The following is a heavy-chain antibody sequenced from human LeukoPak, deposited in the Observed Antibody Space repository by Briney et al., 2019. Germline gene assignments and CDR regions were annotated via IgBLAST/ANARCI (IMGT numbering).Heavy chain of an antibody. CDR2: IKQDGSEK. D-gene: IGHD3-10*01. J-gene: IGHJ4*02. CDR3: ARGLAAFRDYYGSGSLDY. V-gene: IGHV3-7*01. CDR1: GFTFSSYW. Sequence: GGSLRLSCAASGFTFSSYWMSWVRQAPGKGLGWVANIKQDGSEKYYVDSVKGRFTISRDNAKNSLYLQMNSLRAEDTAVYYCARGLAAFRDYYGSGSLDYWGQGTLVTVSS.